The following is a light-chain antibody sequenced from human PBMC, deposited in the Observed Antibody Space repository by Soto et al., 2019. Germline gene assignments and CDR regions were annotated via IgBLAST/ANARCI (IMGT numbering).Light chain of an antibody. Sequence: QSVLTQPPSVSAAPGPRVTISCSGRSSNIGDNYVSWYQQFPGTAPQLLIYDNNKRPSGIPDRFAGSKSGTSATLDITGLQTGDEADYWCGTWDTSLSAVVFGGGTKLTVL. J-gene: IGLJ2*01. CDR2: DNN. CDR1: SSNIGDNY. V-gene: IGLV1-51*01. CDR3: GTWDTSLSAVV.